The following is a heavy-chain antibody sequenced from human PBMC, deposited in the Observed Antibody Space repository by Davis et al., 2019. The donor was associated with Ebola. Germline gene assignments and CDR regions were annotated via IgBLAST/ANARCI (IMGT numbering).Heavy chain of an antibody. V-gene: IGHV3-7*01. CDR1: EFTFSNYG. CDR2: IKPDASEK. CDR3: VICAQQWLVH. D-gene: IGHD6-19*01. J-gene: IGHJ4*02. Sequence: GESLKISCVASEFTFSNYGMTWVRQAPGKGLEWVANIKPDASEKYSVDSVKGRFTISRDNAKNSLYLQMNSLRAEDTAVYYCVICAQQWLVHWGQGTLVTVSS.